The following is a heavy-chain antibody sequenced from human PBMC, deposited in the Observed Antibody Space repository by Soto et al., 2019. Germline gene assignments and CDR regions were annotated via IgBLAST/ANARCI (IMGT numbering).Heavy chain of an antibody. CDR1: GYIFTGYF. CDR2: INPNTSAT. CDR3: XXIXWXXXXXXXMDV. Sequence: ASVKVSCKASGYIFTGYFIXWXRQAPGQGLEWMGWINPNTSATNYXXXXXGRVTMTRDTSLGAAXMELTSLRXDDTXXXXXXXIXWXXXXXXXMDVGGXGTTV. J-gene: IGHJ6*02. V-gene: IGHV1-2*02.